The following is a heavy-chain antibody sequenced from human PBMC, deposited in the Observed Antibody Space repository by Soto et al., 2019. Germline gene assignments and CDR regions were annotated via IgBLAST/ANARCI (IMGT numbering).Heavy chain of an antibody. Sequence: EVQLVESGGGLVKPGGSLRLSCAASGFTFSSYSMNWVRQAPGKGLEWVSSISSSRSYIYYADSVKGRFTISRDNAKNSLYLQMNSLRAEDTAVYYCARVLDYDYVWGSYPLNWFDPWGQGALVTVSS. J-gene: IGHJ5*02. CDR2: ISSSRSYI. D-gene: IGHD3-16*02. CDR3: ARVLDYDYVWGSYPLNWFDP. CDR1: GFTFSSYS. V-gene: IGHV3-21*01.